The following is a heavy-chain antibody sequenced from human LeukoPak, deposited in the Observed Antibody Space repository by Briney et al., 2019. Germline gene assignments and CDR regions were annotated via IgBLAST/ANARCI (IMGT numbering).Heavy chain of an antibody. V-gene: IGHV7-4-1*02. CDR3: AKEILRFAL. J-gene: IGHJ3*01. CDR2: INTHSGNP. Sequence: GASVKVSCKASGYSFNSQGMNWVRQAPGQGREGMGWINTHSGNPTYAQGFTGRFVFSLDASVSTAYLQISSLKAEDTAIYYCAKEILRFALWGQGTMVTVSS. CDR1: GYSFNSQG.